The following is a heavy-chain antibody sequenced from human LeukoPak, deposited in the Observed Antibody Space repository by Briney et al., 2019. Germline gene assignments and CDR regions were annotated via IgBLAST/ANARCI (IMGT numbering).Heavy chain of an antibody. D-gene: IGHD3-16*01. J-gene: IGHJ6*02. CDR2: INPNSGGT. V-gene: IGHV1-2*02. CDR1: GYTLTGYY. CDR3: ASDPWGDFANPFYYYGMDV. Sequence: ASVKVSCKASGYTLTGYYMHWVRQAPGQGLEWMGWINPNSGGTNYAQKFQGRVTMTRDTSISTAYMELSRLRSDDTAVYYCASDPWGDFANPFYYYGMDVWGQGTTVTVSS.